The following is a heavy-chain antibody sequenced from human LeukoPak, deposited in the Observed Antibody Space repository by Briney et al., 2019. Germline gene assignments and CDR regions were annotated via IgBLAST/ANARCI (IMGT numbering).Heavy chain of an antibody. J-gene: IGHJ4*02. CDR2: INHSGST. CDR1: GGSFSGYY. V-gene: IGHV4-34*01. CDR3: ASVRIVGATRYFDY. D-gene: IGHD1-26*01. Sequence: SETLSLTCAVYGGSFSGYYWSWIRQPPGKGLEWTGEINHSGSTNYNPSLKSRVTISVDTSKNQFSLKLSSVTAADTAVYYCASVRIVGATRYFDYWGQGTLVTVSS.